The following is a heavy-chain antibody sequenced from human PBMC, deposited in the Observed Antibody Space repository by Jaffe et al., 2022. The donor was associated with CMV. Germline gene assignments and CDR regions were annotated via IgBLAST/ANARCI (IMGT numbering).Heavy chain of an antibody. J-gene: IGHJ4*02. CDR3: ARVTWWLHLPDY. CDR1: GGSFSGYY. CDR2: INHSGST. V-gene: IGHV4-34*01. D-gene: IGHD2-15*01. Sequence: QVQLQQWGAGLLKPSETLSLTCAVYGGSFSGYYWSWIRQPPGKGLEWIGEINHSGSTNYNPSLKSRVTISVDTSKNQFSLKLSSVTAADTAVYYCARVTWWLHLPDYWGQGTLVTVSS.